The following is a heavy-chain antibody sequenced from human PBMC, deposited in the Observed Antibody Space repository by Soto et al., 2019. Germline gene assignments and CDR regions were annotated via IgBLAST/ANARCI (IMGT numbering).Heavy chain of an antibody. D-gene: IGHD2-21*02. Sequence: PGGSLRLSCAASGFTFSGYSMNWVRQSPGKGLEWVSSISSSSSYIYYADSVKGRFTISRDNAKNSLYLQMNSLRAEDTAVYYCAREEAYCGGDCYSGAFDIWGQGTMVTVS. CDR1: GFTFSGYS. CDR2: ISSSSSYI. J-gene: IGHJ3*02. V-gene: IGHV3-21*01. CDR3: AREEAYCGGDCYSGAFDI.